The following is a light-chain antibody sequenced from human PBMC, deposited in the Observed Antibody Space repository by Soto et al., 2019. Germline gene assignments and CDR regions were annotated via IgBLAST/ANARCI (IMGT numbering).Light chain of an antibody. CDR3: QSYDANTHTWV. CDR1: DSNTGAGFD. V-gene: IGLV1-40*01. J-gene: IGLJ3*02. Sequence: QSVLTQPPSVSGALGQRVTISCTGTDSNTGAGFDVHWYQQLPGTAPKLLIYDTNNRPSGVPGRFSGSKSGASASLAITGLQAVDEADYYCQSYDANTHTWVFGGGTKVTVL. CDR2: DTN.